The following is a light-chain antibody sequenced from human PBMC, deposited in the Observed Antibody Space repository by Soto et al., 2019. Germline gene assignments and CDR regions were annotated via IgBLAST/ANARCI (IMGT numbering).Light chain of an antibody. CDR2: AAS. J-gene: IGKJ2*01. CDR3: QQTYTTPQT. Sequence: DIQMTQSPSSLSASVGDRVTITCRASQSISDYLNWYQQKVGKAPKLLIHAASTLQSGIPSRFSGSGSGTDFTLTISSLQPEDFATYYCQQTYTTPQTFGQGTKLEIK. V-gene: IGKV1-39*01. CDR1: QSISDY.